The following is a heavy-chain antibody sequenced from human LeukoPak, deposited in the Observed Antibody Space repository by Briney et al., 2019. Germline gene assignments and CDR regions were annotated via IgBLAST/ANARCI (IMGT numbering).Heavy chain of an antibody. J-gene: IGHJ4*02. CDR3: ARAWEAPTVVTGREDY. CDR2: IIPNSGGT. V-gene: IGHV1-2*02. CDR1: GGTFSSYA. Sequence: GSSLKVSCKASGGTFSSYAISWVRQTPGQGLEWMGRIIPNSGGTNYAQTFQGRVTMTRDTSISTAYMELSRLRYDDTAVYYCARAWEAPTVVTGREDYWGQGTLVTVSS. D-gene: IGHD4-23*01.